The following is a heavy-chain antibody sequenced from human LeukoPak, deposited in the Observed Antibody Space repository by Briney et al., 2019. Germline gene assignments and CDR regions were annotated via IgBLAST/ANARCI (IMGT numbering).Heavy chain of an antibody. CDR3: ARGSAVSCTSTNCHAPLDY. Sequence: ASVKVSCKASGYTFIDYYIIWMRQAPGRGLEYMGRINPKSGATRNGQNFQGRITMTRDTSVNTAYMDLGTLSSDDAAIYFCARGSAVSCTSTNCHAPLDYWGRGTLVTVSS. V-gene: IGHV1-2*06. D-gene: IGHD2-2*01. CDR1: GYTFIDYY. J-gene: IGHJ4*02. CDR2: INPKSGAT.